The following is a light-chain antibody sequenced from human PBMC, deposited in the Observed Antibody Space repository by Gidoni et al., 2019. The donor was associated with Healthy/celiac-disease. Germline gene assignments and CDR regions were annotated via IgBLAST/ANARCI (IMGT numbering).Light chain of an antibody. CDR1: QSVSSN. CDR2: GAS. V-gene: IGKV3-15*01. Sequence: EIVMTQSPATLSVSPGERATLSCRASQSVSSNLAWYQQKPGQAPRLLIYGASTRATGIPARVSGSGSGTEFTLTISSLQSEDFAVYYCQQYNKSWTFGQGTKVEIK. J-gene: IGKJ1*01. CDR3: QQYNKSWT.